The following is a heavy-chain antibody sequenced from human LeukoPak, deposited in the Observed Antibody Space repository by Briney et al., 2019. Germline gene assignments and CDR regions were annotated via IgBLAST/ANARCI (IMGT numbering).Heavy chain of an antibody. CDR2: IYYSGSS. D-gene: IGHD3-22*01. V-gene: IGHV4-59*12. J-gene: IGHJ4*02. CDR1: GGSISSYY. Sequence: PSETLSLTCTVSGGSISSYYWSWIRQPPGKGLEWIGYIYYSGSSYYNPSLKSRVTISVDTSKNHFSLKLTSVTAADTAVYYCAREHYYDSTAYLDWGQGTLVSVSS. CDR3: AREHYYDSTAYLD.